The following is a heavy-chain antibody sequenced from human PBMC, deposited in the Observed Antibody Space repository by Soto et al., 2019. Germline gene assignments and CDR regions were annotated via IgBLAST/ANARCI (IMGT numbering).Heavy chain of an antibody. D-gene: IGHD5-12*01. V-gene: IGHV4-59*08. Sequence: SETLSLTCTVSGGSISSYYWSWIRRPPGKGLEWIGYIYYSGSTNYNPSLKSRVTISVDTSKNQFSLKLSSVTAADTAVYYCASSGYETWFDPWGQGTLVTVSS. CDR2: IYYSGST. CDR1: GGSISSYY. J-gene: IGHJ5*02. CDR3: ASSGYETWFDP.